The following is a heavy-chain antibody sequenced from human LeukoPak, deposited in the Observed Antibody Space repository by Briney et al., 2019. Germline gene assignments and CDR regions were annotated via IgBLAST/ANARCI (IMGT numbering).Heavy chain of an antibody. CDR2: INHSGST. J-gene: IGHJ4*02. CDR3: ARHRRRSYYYDSSGPFFDY. Sequence: KPSETLSLTCAVYGGPFSGYYWSWIRQPPGKGLEWIGEINHSGSTNYNPSLKSRVTISVDTSKNQFSLKLSSVTAADTAVYYCARHRRRSYYYDSSGPFFDYWGQGTLVTVSS. V-gene: IGHV4-34*01. CDR1: GGPFSGYY. D-gene: IGHD3-22*01.